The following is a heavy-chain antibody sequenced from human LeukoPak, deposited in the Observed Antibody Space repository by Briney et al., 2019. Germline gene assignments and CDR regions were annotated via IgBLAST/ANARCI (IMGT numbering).Heavy chain of an antibody. J-gene: IGHJ5*01. CDR2: IKTKTDGGTT. D-gene: IGHD6-19*01. CDR3: TTWVKDSSDWFDY. CDR1: GFTFTNVY. V-gene: IGHV3-15*01. Sequence: GGSLGLSCAASGFTFTNVYMSWIRQAPGKGLEWVGRIKTKTDGGTTEYAASVKGRFTISRDDSKNTLFLQMNSLKTEDTATYYCTTWVKDSSDWFDYWGQGTLVTVSS.